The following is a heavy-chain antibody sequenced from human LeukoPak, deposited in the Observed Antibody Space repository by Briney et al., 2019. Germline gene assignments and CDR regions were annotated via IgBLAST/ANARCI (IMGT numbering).Heavy chain of an antibody. V-gene: IGHV1-69*13. J-gene: IGHJ6*02. CDR1: GGTFSSYA. Sequence: SVKVSCKASGGTFSSYAISWVRQAPGQGLEWMGGIIPIFGTANYAQKFQGRVTITADESTSTAYMELSSLRSEDTAVYYCARTGGVVAAIGEGSYGMDVWGQGTTVIVSS. CDR2: IIPIFGTA. CDR3: ARTGGVVAAIGEGSYGMDV. D-gene: IGHD2-15*01.